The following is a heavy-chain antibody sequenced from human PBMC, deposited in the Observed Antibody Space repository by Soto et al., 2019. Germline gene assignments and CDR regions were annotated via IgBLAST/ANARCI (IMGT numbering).Heavy chain of an antibody. Sequence: GGSLRLSCAASGFTFSSYAMAWVRQAPGEGLEWVSSISTSGGGTHYADSVQGRFSISRDDSKNTLHLQMNSLRVEDTAVYYCAKDPYSAVVSVMHTFDMWGQGTTVTVSS. CDR3: AKDPYSAVVSVMHTFDM. V-gene: IGHV3-23*01. CDR2: ISTSGGGT. J-gene: IGHJ3*02. CDR1: GFTFSSYA. D-gene: IGHD3-16*01.